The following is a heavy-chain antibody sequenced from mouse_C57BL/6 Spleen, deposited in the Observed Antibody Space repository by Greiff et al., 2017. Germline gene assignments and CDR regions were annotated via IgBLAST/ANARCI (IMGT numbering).Heavy chain of an antibody. Sequence: QVQLKQSGPELVKPGASVKISCKASGYAFSSSWMNWVKQRPGKGLEWIGRIYPGDGDTNYNGKFKGKATLTADKSSSTAYMQLNSLTSEDSAVYFCAGFITTVVADAYWGQGTLVTVSA. CDR3: AGFITTVVADAY. D-gene: IGHD1-1*01. J-gene: IGHJ3*01. CDR2: IYPGDGDT. V-gene: IGHV1-82*01. CDR1: GYAFSSSW.